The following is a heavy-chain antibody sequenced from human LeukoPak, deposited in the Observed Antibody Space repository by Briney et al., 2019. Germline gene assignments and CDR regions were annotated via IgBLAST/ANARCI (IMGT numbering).Heavy chain of an antibody. Sequence: PGGSLRLSCAASGFTFSSYSMNWVRQAPGKGLEWVSSISSSSSYIYYADSVKGRFTISRDNAKNSLYLQMNSLRAEDTAVYYCAKEGSGSYYFPHYWGQGTLVTVSS. CDR3: AKEGSGSYYFPHY. V-gene: IGHV3-21*04. D-gene: IGHD1-26*01. CDR2: ISSSSSYI. CDR1: GFTFSSYS. J-gene: IGHJ4*02.